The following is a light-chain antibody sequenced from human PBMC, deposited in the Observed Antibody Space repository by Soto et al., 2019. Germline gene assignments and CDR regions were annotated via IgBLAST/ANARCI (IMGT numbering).Light chain of an antibody. CDR3: QSYDSSLSGYV. J-gene: IGLJ1*01. CDR2: GNS. CDR1: RSNIGAGYD. Sequence: QSVLTQPPSVSGAPGQRVTISCTGRRSNIGAGYDVHWYQQLPGTAPKLLIYGNSNRPSGVPDRFSGSKSGTSAFLAITGLQAEDEADYYCQSYDSSLSGYVFGTGTKVTVL. V-gene: IGLV1-40*01.